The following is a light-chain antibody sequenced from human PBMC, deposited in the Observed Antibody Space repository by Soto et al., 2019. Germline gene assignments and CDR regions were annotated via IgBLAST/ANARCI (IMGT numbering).Light chain of an antibody. J-gene: IGLJ2*01. V-gene: IGLV1-40*01. CDR1: SSNIGADYD. Sequence: QSVLTQPPSMSGAPGQRVVIPCTGSSSNIGADYDVFWYQQLPGTAPKLLIYASTNRPSDVPDRFSGYKSGTSASLAITGLQPEDGAVYYCQSYDRNLIGSVIFGGGTKVTVL. CDR3: QSYDRNLIGSVI. CDR2: AST.